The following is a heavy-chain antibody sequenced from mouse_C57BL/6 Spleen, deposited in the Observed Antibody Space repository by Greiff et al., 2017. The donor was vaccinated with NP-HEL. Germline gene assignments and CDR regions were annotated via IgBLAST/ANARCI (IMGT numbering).Heavy chain of an antibody. CDR2: IYPGSGST. J-gene: IGHJ4*01. CDR1: GYTFTSYW. CDR3: ARWPIYYDYDGVYYAMDY. Sequence: QVQLQQPGAELVKPGASVKMSCKASGYTFTSYWITWVKQRPGQGLEWIGDIYPGSGSTNYNEKFKSKATLTVDTSSSTAYMQLSSLTSEDSAVYYCARWPIYYDYDGVYYAMDYWGQGTSVTVSS. V-gene: IGHV1-55*01. D-gene: IGHD2-4*01.